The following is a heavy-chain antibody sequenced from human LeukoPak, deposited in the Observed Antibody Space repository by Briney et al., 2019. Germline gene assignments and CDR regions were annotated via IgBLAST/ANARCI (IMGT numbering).Heavy chain of an antibody. CDR1: GGSTSSSSYY. CDR3: ARLPRGRQQRGRRYYYYYMDV. V-gene: IGHV4-39*01. CDR2: IYYSGST. Sequence: PSETLSLTCSVSGGSTSSSSYYWGWIRQPPGKGLEWIGSIYYSGSTYYNPSLKSRVTISVDTSKNQFSLKLSSVTAADTAVYYCARLPRGRQQRGRRYYYYYMDVWGKGTTVTISS. J-gene: IGHJ6*03. D-gene: IGHD6-13*01.